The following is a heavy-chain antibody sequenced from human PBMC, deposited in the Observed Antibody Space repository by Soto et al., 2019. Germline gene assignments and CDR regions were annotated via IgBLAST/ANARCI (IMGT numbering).Heavy chain of an antibody. CDR1: GYNFFGFH. CDR3: ARIYGSGSYSSLTDAP. CDR2: IIPIFGTA. D-gene: IGHD3-10*01. V-gene: IGHV1-69*13. J-gene: IGHJ5*02. Sequence: ASVKVSCKTSGYNFFGFHIHWVRQAPGQGLEWMGGIIPIFGTANYAQKFQGRVTITADESTSTAYMELSSLRSEDTAVYYCARIYGSGSYSSLTDAPWGQGTLVTVSS.